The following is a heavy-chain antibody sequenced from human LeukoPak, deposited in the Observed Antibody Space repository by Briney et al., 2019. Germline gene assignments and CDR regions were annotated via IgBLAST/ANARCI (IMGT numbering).Heavy chain of an antibody. CDR3: ARGGYYDSSGYYEGAGFDY. V-gene: IGHV3-74*01. D-gene: IGHD3-22*01. Sequence: GGSLRLSCAASGFTFSSYWMHWVRQAPGKGLVWVSRINSDGSTINYADSVKGRFTISRDNAKNTLYLQMNSLRAEDTAVYYCARGGYYDSSGYYEGAGFDYWGQGTLVTVSS. J-gene: IGHJ4*02. CDR1: GFTFSSYW. CDR2: INSDGSTI.